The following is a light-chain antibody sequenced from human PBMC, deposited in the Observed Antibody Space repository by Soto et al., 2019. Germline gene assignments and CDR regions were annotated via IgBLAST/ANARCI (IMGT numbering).Light chain of an antibody. CDR2: DAS. J-gene: IGKJ1*01. CDR3: QQRSNWPPT. V-gene: IGKV3-11*01. CDR1: QSVSNY. Sequence: EIVMTQSPATLSVSPWERATLSCRASQSVSNYLAWYQQKPGQAPRLLIYDASNRATGIPARFSGSGSGTDFTLTISSLEPEDFAVYYCQQRSNWPPTFGQGTRWIS.